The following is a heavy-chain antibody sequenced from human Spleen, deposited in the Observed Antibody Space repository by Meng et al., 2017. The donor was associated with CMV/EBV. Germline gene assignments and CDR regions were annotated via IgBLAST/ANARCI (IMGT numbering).Heavy chain of an antibody. J-gene: IGHJ4*02. V-gene: IGHV3-7*01. Sequence: LSLTCAASGFTFSSSWMSWVRQAPGKGLEWVANIKQDGSEKYYVDSVKGRFTISRDNAKNSLYLQMNSLRAEDTAVYYCARGYSYIDYWGQGTLVTVSS. D-gene: IGHD5-18*01. CDR3: ARGYSYIDY. CDR1: GFTFSSSW. CDR2: IKQDGSEK.